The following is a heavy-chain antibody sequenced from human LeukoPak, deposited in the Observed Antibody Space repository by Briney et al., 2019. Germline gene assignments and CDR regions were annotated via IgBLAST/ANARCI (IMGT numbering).Heavy chain of an antibody. D-gene: IGHD4-17*01. CDR3: ARHQGDYAYYYYYMDV. V-gene: IGHV5-51*01. Sequence: GESLKISCKGSGYSFTSYWIGWARQMPGKGLEWMGIIYPGDSDTRYSPSFQGQVTISADKSISTAYLQWSSLKASDTAMYYCARHQGDYAYYYYYMDVWGKGTTVTVSS. J-gene: IGHJ6*03. CDR2: IYPGDSDT. CDR1: GYSFTSYW.